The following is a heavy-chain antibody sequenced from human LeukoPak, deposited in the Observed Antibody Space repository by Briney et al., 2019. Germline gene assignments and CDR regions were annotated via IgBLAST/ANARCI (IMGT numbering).Heavy chain of an antibody. CDR3: AGVPPGGIAAPPVLDL. CDR1: GGSISSGGYY. D-gene: IGHD6-6*01. V-gene: IGHV4-31*03. J-gene: IGHJ4*03. Sequence: SETLSLTCTVSGGSISSGGYYWSWIRQHPGKGLEWIVYIYYSGSTYYNPSLKSRVTISVDTSKNQFSLKLSSGTAADTAVYYCAGVPPGGIAAPPVLDLWGQGTLVTVSS. CDR2: IYYSGST.